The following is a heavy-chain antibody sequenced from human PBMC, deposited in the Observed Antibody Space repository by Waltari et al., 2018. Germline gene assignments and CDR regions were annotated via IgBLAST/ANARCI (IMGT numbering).Heavy chain of an antibody. J-gene: IGHJ6*02. Sequence: EVQLVESGGGLVKPGGSLRLSCEASGFTFSSYSMNWVRQAPGKGLEWVSSISSSSSYIYYADSVKGRFTISRDNAKNSLYLQMNSLRAEDTAVYYCARDSGYDFWSGYYTDYYYYGMDVWGQGTTVTVSS. CDR3: ARDSGYDFWSGYYTDYYYYGMDV. CDR2: ISSSSSYI. V-gene: IGHV3-21*01. CDR1: GFTFSSYS. D-gene: IGHD3-3*01.